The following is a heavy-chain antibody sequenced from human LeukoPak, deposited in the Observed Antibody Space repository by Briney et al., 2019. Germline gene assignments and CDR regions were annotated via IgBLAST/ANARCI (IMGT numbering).Heavy chain of an antibody. Sequence: SETLSLTCTVSGGSISSYYWSWIRQPPGKGLEWIGYIYYSGSTNYNPSLKSRVTISVDTSKNQFSLKLSSVTAADTAVYYCARDLFYGMDVWGQGTTVTVSS. CDR2: IYYSGST. CDR1: GGSISSYY. J-gene: IGHJ6*02. V-gene: IGHV4-59*01. D-gene: IGHD2-21*01. CDR3: ARDLFYGMDV.